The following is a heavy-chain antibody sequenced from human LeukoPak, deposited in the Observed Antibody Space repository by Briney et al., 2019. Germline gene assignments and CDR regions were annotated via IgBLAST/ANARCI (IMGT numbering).Heavy chain of an antibody. CDR1: GGSISSSSYY. CDR3: ARDLWIQLDY. D-gene: IGHD5-18*01. Sequence: KSSETLFLTCTVSGGSISSSSYYWGWIRQPPGKGLEWIGSIYYSGSTYYNPSLKSRVTISVDTSKNQFSLKLSSVTAADTAVYYCARDLWIQLDYWGQGTLVTVSS. J-gene: IGHJ4*02. V-gene: IGHV4-39*07. CDR2: IYYSGST.